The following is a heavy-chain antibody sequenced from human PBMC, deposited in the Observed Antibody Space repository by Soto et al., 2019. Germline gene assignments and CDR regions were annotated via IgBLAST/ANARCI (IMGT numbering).Heavy chain of an antibody. CDR3: ARSRLARGLAYFDY. CDR1: GGSFSGYY. J-gene: IGHJ4*02. D-gene: IGHD2-2*01. CDR2: INHSGST. V-gene: IGHV4-34*01. Sequence: PSETLSLTCAVYGGSFSGYYWSWIRQPPGKGLEWIGEINHSGSTNYNPSLKSRVTISVDTSKNQFSLKLSSVTAADTAVYYCARSRLARGLAYFDYWGQGTLVTVSS.